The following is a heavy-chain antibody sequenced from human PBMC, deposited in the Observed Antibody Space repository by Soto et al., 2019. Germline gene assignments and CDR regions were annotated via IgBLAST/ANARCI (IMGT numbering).Heavy chain of an antibody. CDR1: GFTFSSYE. J-gene: IGHJ4*02. Sequence: GGSLRLSCAASGFTFSSYEMNWVRQAPGKGLEWVSYISSSGSTIYYADSVKGRFTISRDNAKNSLYLQMNDLRAEDTAVYYCAGGSGWLIDYWGRGTLVTVSS. D-gene: IGHD6-19*01. CDR2: ISSSGSTI. V-gene: IGHV3-48*03. CDR3: AGGSGWLIDY.